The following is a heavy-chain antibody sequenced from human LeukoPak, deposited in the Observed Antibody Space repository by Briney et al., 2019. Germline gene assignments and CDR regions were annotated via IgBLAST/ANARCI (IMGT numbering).Heavy chain of an antibody. J-gene: IGHJ4*02. Sequence: ASVKVSCKASGYXFTGYYMHWVRQAPGQGLEWMGWINPNSGGTNYAQKFQGRVTMTRDTSISTAYMELSRLRSDDTAVYYCARDIGDYYDSSGYRTGSDYWGQGTLVTVSS. CDR1: GYXFTGYY. D-gene: IGHD3-22*01. CDR3: ARDIGDYYDSSGYRTGSDY. V-gene: IGHV1-2*02. CDR2: INPNSGGT.